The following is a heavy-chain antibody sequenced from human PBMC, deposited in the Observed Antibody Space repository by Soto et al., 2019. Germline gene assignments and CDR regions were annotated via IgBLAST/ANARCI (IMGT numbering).Heavy chain of an antibody. V-gene: IGHV1-69*13. D-gene: IGHD6-13*01. CDR3: ASNRGYSSSWYQAYYYYGMDV. CDR2: IIPIFGTA. CDR1: GGTFSSYA. Sequence: AASVKVSCKASGGTFSSYAISWVLQAPGQGLEWMGGIIPIFGTANYAQKFQGRVTITADESTSTAYMELSSLRSEDTAVYYCASNRGYSSSWYQAYYYYGMDVWGQGTTVTVSS. J-gene: IGHJ6*02.